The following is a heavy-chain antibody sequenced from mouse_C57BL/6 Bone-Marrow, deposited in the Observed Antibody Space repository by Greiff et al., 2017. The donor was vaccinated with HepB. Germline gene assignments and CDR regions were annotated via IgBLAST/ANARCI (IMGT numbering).Heavy chain of an antibody. D-gene: IGHD2-1*01. V-gene: IGHV1-81*01. CDR2: IYPRSGNT. CDR1: GYTFTSYG. Sequence: QVQLQQSGAELARPGASVKLSCKASGYTFTSYGIRWVKQRTGQGLEWIGEIYPRSGNTYYNEKFKGKATLTADKSSSTAYMELRSLTSEDSAVYFGARRYYGNAWFAYWGQGTLVTVSA. CDR3: ARRYYGNAWFAY. J-gene: IGHJ3*01.